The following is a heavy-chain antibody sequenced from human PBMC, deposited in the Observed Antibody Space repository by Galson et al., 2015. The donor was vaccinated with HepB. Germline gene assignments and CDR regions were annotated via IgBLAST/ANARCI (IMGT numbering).Heavy chain of an antibody. Sequence: SLRLSCAASGFTFSNYAMSWVRQAPGKGLEWVSSINHRGGETYYADSVYGRFNIFSDNSNNTGYLQMNSLRAEDTAIYLCAKDLVVWFKYYFDSWGQGTLVTVSS. CDR3: AKDLVVWFKYYFDS. V-gene: IGHV3-23*01. J-gene: IGHJ4*02. CDR2: INHRGGET. CDR1: GFTFSNYA. D-gene: IGHD3-9*01.